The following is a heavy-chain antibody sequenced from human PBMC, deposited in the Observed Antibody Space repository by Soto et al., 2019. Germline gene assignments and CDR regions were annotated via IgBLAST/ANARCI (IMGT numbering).Heavy chain of an antibody. CDR2: ISGSGDYT. D-gene: IGHD2-15*01. V-gene: IGHV3-23*01. Sequence: EVQLLESGGGLVQPGGSLRLSCAASGFTFSNYAMSWVRQAPGKGLEWGSIISGSGDYTYYADSVKGRFTISRDNSKNTMYMQMNSLRAGDTAVYYCTSLMVTATRVSGDWPDPWGQGTLVTVSS. J-gene: IGHJ5*02. CDR1: GFTFSNYA. CDR3: TSLMVTATRVSGDWPDP.